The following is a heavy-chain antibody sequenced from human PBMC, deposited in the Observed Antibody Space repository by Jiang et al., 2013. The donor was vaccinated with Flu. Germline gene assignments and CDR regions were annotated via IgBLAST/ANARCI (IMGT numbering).Heavy chain of an antibody. Sequence: PGLVKPSETLSLTCTVSGGPISSYQWSWIRQPPGKGLEWIGFIYNSGSTNYNRSLKSRVTISVDTSKNQFSLKLSSVTAADTAVYYCAGSVYVGFDYWGHGTLVTVSS. V-gene: IGHV4-59*08. CDR1: GGPISSYQ. CDR3: AGSVYVGFDY. J-gene: IGHJ4*01. CDR2: IYNSGST. D-gene: IGHD2-8*01.